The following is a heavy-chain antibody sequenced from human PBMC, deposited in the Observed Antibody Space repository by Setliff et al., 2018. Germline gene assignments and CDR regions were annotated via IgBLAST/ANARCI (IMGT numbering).Heavy chain of an antibody. CDR3: ARDPGFRSGTWSLDL. CDR2: LSHSGSS. Sequence: SETLSLTCTVSGGSVSSGSYYWSWIRQPAGKGLEWIGYLSHSGSSNYNPSLKSRVTMLVDTSKNQFSLKLRSVTAADTAVYYCARDPGFRSGTWSLDLWGQGTQVTVSS. D-gene: IGHD3-10*01. J-gene: IGHJ5*02. V-gene: IGHV4-61*10. CDR1: GGSVSSGSYY.